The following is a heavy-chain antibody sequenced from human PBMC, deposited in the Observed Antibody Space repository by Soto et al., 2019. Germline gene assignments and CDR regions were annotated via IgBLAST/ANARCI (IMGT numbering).Heavy chain of an antibody. CDR3: ASSPVRFLEWSNWFDP. CDR1: GGSISSSSYY. D-gene: IGHD3-3*01. Sequence: PSETLSLTCTVSGGSISSSSYYWGWIRQPPGEGLEWIGSIYYSGSTYYNPSLKSRVTISVDTSKNQFSLKLSSVTAADTAVYYCASSPVRFLEWSNWFDPWGQGALVTVSS. CDR2: IYYSGST. V-gene: IGHV4-39*01. J-gene: IGHJ5*02.